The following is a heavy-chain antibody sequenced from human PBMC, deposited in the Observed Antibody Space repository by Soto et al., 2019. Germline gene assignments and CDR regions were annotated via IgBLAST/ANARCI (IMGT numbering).Heavy chain of an antibody. CDR2: MYNTGST. Sequence: LSLTCTVSGGSISRYYWSWIRQPPGKGLEWIGYMYNTGSTVYNPPFKSRVTISVDTSKNQFSLKLNSVTAADTAVYYCARDLWGYCGTDCYPLDVWAQGTTVTVSS. V-gene: IGHV4-59*01. D-gene: IGHD2-21*02. J-gene: IGHJ6*02. CDR3: ARDLWGYCGTDCYPLDV. CDR1: GGSISRYY.